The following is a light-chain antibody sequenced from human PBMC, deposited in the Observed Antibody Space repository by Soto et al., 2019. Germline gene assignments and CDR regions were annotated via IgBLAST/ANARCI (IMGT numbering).Light chain of an antibody. CDR1: QGISNN. CDR2: AAS. Sequence: DIQVTQSPSSLYASIGDRVTVTCRASQGISNNLAWYQQKPGKAPKLLIYAASILQSGVPSRFSGSGSGTDFTLTISSLQPEDIATYYCQKYNSAPRTFDQGTKVEI. J-gene: IGKJ1*01. CDR3: QKYNSAPRT. V-gene: IGKV1-27*01.